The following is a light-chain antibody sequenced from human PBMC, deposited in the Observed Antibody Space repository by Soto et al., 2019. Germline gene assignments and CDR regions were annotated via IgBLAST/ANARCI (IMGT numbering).Light chain of an antibody. J-gene: IGLJ1*01. CDR1: SNDVGDYFY. V-gene: IGLV2-8*01. CDR3: TSYAGNDNYV. Sequence: QSALTQPPSASGSPGQSVTISCTGTSNDVGDYFYVSWYQQHPGKPPKLIIYEVSKRPSGVPLRFSGSRSGNTAFLTVSSLQTEDEADYYCTSYAGNDNYVFGTGTKLTFL. CDR2: EVS.